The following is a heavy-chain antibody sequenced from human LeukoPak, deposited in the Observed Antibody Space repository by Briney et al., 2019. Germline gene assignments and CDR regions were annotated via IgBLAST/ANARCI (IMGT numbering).Heavy chain of an antibody. V-gene: IGHV1-2*02. CDR2: INPNSGDT. CDR3: ATRPLYSGYVQLNYGDFGLYFDY. Sequence: ASVKVSCKASGYTFTGYYIHWVRQAPGQGLEWMGWINPNSGDTNYAQKFQGRVTMTRDTSINTAYMELSSLRSEDTAVYYCATRPLYSGYVQLNYGDFGLYFDYWGQGTLVTVSS. CDR1: GYTFTGYY. D-gene: IGHD4-17*01. J-gene: IGHJ4*02.